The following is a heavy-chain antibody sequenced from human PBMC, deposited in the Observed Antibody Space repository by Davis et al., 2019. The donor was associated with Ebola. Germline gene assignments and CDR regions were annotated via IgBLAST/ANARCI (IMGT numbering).Heavy chain of an antibody. D-gene: IGHD6-13*01. J-gene: IGHJ2*01. V-gene: IGHV4-34*01. CDR1: GGSFSNYY. CDR2: INDSGST. Sequence: PSETLSLTCTVYGGSFSNYYWSWIRQPPGKGLEWIGEINDSGSTNYNPSLKSRVTISVDTSKKQFSLKLNSVTAADTAVYYCARGLGRSKIAAAATTGYFDLWGRGTLVTVSS. CDR3: ARGLGRSKIAAAATTGYFDL.